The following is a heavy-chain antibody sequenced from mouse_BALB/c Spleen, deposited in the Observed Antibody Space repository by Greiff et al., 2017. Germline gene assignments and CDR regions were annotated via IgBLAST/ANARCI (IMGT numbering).Heavy chain of an antibody. Sequence: EVQLKQSGPELVKPGASVKMSCKASGYTFTSYVMHWVKQKPGQGLEWIGYINPYNDGTKYNEKFKGKATLTSDKSSSTAYMELSSLTSEDSAVYYCARRGRSYAMDYWGQGTSVTVSS. V-gene: IGHV1-14*01. CDR3: ARRGRSYAMDY. CDR1: GYTFTSYV. CDR2: INPYNDGT. J-gene: IGHJ4*01.